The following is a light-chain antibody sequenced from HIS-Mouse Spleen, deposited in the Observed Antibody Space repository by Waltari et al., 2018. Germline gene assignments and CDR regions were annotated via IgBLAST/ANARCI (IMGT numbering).Light chain of an antibody. CDR1: SSDVGSYNL. V-gene: IGLV2-23*01. J-gene: IGLJ3*02. CDR3: CSYAGSSTLV. CDR2: EGS. Sequence: QSALTQPASVSGSPGQSITIPCTGTSSDVGSYNLVSWYHQHPGKAPKPMIYEGSKRPSGVSNRFSGSKSGNTASLTISGLQAEDEADYYCCSYAGSSTLVFGGGTKLTVL.